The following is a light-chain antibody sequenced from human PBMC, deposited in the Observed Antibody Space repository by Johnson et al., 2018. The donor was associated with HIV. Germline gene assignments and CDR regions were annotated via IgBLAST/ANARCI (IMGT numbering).Light chain of an antibody. CDR1: TSNIGTNT. CDR3: AAWDSSLRTAF. J-gene: IGLJ1*01. Sequence: QSVLTQPPSASGTPGQWVSISCSGNTSNIGTNTVNWYQQFPGTAPKLLIYGSNQRPSGVPDRFSGSKSGASASLVISGLQAEDAADYYCAAWDSSLRTAFLGTGTKVTVL. V-gene: IGLV1-44*01. CDR2: GSN.